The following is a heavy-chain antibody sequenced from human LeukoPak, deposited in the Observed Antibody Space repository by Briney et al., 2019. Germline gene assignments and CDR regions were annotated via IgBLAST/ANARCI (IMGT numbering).Heavy chain of an antibody. V-gene: IGHV1-69*05. CDR3: ARILGYCSSTSCYTGWFDP. Sequence: GASVKVSCKASGGTFSSYAISWVRQAPGQGLEWMGGIIPIFGTANYAQKFQGRVTITTDESTSTAYMELSSLRSEDTAVYYCARILGYCSSTSCYTGWFDPWGQGTLVTVSS. CDR1: GGTFSSYA. CDR2: IIPIFGTA. J-gene: IGHJ5*02. D-gene: IGHD2-2*02.